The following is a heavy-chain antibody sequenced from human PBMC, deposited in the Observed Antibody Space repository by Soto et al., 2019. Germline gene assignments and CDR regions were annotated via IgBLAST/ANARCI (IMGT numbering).Heavy chain of an antibody. V-gene: IGHV1-18*01. CDR2: INVYSGTT. CDR3: ARGRGGYLSSSGHTHNYLDY. Sequence: QVHLVQSGPEVKTAGAAVKVSCKASGYTFSDYGVSWVRQAPGQGLEWMGWINVYSGTTNYLPKFQGRVTMTTDTSTSTLYMELRDLSSEDTAVYYCARGRGGYLSSSGHTHNYLDYWGQGTLVTVSS. D-gene: IGHD3-22*01. CDR1: GYTFSDYG. J-gene: IGHJ4*02.